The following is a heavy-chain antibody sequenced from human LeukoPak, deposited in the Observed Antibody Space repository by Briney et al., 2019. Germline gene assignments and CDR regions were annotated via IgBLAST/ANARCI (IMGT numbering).Heavy chain of an antibody. D-gene: IGHD3-3*01. CDR3: ARGYYDFWSGYYKSYYYYYMDV. CDR2: INTNTGNP. J-gene: IGHJ6*03. V-gene: IGHV7-4-1*02. CDR1: GYTFTSYA. Sequence: ASVKASCKASGYTFTSYAMNWVRQAPGQGLEWMGWINTNTGNPTYAQGFTGRFVFSLDTSVSTAYLQISSLKAEDTAVYYCARGYYDFWSGYYKSYYYYYMDVWGKGTTVTVSS.